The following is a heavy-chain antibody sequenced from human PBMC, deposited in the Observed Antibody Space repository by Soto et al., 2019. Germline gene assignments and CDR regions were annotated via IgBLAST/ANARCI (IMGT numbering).Heavy chain of an antibody. CDR1: GFTFSSYE. V-gene: IGHV3-48*03. CDR2: ISSSGSTI. D-gene: IGHD6-19*01. Sequence: GGSLRLSCAASGFTFSSYEMNWVRQAPGKGLEWVSYISSSGSTIYYADSVKGRFTISRGNAKNSLYLQMNSLRAEDTAVYYCARDLADPPYYYGMDVWGQGTTVTVSS. CDR3: ARDLADPPYYYGMDV. J-gene: IGHJ6*02.